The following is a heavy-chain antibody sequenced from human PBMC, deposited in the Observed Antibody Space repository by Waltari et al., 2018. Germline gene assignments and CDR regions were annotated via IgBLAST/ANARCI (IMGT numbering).Heavy chain of an antibody. V-gene: IGHV4-4*07. CDR2: IYSSGSTA. D-gene: IGHD6-13*01. Sequence: QVQLQESGPGLVKPSETLSLTCTLSGGSINNYYWTWIRQPAGKGLEWIGRIYSSGSTATYSPARKSRVSMSLDASKNRFFLRLTSVTAADTAVYFCARVRAIAAGTASYYYALDVWGQGTTVTVSS. J-gene: IGHJ6*02. CDR3: ARVRAIAAGTASYYYALDV. CDR1: GGSINNYY.